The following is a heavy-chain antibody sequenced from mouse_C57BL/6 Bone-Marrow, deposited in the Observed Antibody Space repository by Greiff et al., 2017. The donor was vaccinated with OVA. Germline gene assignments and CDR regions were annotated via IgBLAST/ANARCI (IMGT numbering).Heavy chain of an antibody. V-gene: IGHV2-9-1*01. Sequence: VKLMESGPGLVAPSQSLSITCTVSGFSLTSYAISWVRQPPGKGLEWLGVIWTGGGTNYNSALKSRLSISKDNSKSQVFLKMNSLQTDDTARYYCARNGGSNYPYWYFDVWGTGTTVTVSS. D-gene: IGHD2-5*01. CDR1: GFSLTSYA. J-gene: IGHJ1*03. CDR3: ARNGGSNYPYWYFDV. CDR2: IWTGGGT.